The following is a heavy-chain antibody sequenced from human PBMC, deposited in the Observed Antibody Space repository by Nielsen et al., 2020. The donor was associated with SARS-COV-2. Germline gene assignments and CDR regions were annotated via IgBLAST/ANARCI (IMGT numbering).Heavy chain of an antibody. D-gene: IGHD6-6*01. J-gene: IGHJ6*02. CDR3: AKEDSYSSNYYYGMDV. Sequence: GGSLRLSCAASGFSFSAYAMSWVRQAPGKGLEWVSTISNSGDPTYYADSVKGRFTISRDNSKNTLYLQMNSLRVEDTALYYCAKEDSYSSNYYYGMDVWGQGTTVTVTS. CDR1: GFSFSAYA. V-gene: IGHV3-23*01. CDR2: ISNSGDPT.